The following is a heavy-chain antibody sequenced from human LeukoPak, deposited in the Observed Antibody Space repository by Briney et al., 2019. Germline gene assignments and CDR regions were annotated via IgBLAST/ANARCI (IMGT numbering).Heavy chain of an antibody. Sequence: SSETLPLTCTVSGGSISSYYWSWIRQPPGEGLEWIGYIYYSGSTNYNSSLKSRVTISVDTSKNQFSLKLSSVTAADTAVYYCARHRVLRYFDWLSYAFDIWGQGTMVTISS. J-gene: IGHJ3*02. CDR1: GGSISSYY. CDR3: ARHRVLRYFDWLSYAFDI. CDR2: IYYSGST. V-gene: IGHV4-59*08. D-gene: IGHD3-9*01.